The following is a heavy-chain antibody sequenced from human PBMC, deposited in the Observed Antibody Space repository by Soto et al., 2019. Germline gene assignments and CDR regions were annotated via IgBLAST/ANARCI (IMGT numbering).Heavy chain of an antibody. CDR1: GFTFSNFW. V-gene: IGHV3-7*05. J-gene: IGHJ4*02. CDR2: ITEDGREK. Sequence: EVQLVESGGGLVQPGGSLRLSCAASGFTFSNFWMSWVRQAPGKGLEWVAAITEDGREKNYVDSVRGRFTISRDNATNSLYLQMNSMRADDTAVYYCARDVIWGQGSLVSVSS. CDR3: ARDVI.